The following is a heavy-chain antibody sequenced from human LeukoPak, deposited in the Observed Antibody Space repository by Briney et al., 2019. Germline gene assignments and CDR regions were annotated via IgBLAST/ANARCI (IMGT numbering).Heavy chain of an antibody. D-gene: IGHD6-19*01. J-gene: IGHJ4*02. CDR2: IKSKSGET. CDR3: ARGPRITVSGPSDY. CDR1: GYTFTDYY. Sequence: ASVKVSCKASGYTFTDYYMHWVRQAPGQGREWMGWIKSKSGETNYAQKFQGRVAMTRDTSITTVYMELSWLRSDDTAVYYCARGPRITVSGPSDYWGQGTLVTVSS. V-gene: IGHV1-2*02.